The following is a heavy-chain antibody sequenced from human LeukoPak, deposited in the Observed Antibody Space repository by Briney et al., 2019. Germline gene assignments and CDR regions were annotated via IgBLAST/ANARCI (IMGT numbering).Heavy chain of an antibody. Sequence: PSETLSLTCTVSGGSISSYYWSWIRQPAGKGLEWIGRIYTSGSTNYNPSLKSRVTMSVDTSKNQFSLKLSSVTAADTAVYYCARDLGNDYSNYEPPSSHYYYMDVWGKGTTVTVSS. V-gene: IGHV4-4*07. CDR3: ARDLGNDYSNYEPPSSHYYYMDV. D-gene: IGHD4-11*01. J-gene: IGHJ6*03. CDR2: IYTSGST. CDR1: GGSISSYY.